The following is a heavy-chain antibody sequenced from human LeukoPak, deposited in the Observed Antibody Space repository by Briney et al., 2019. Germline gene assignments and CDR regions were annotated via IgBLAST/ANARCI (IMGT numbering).Heavy chain of an antibody. V-gene: IGHV3-23*01. CDR2: ISVFDAGT. CDR1: GFTFSSYA. D-gene: IGHD3-9*01. CDR3: AKGRYFDVGPDY. J-gene: IGHJ4*02. Sequence: GGSLRLSCAASGFTFSSYAMTWVRQAPGKGLQWVSVISVFDAGTYYADSVKGRFTISRDNSKSTLYLQMDSLRAEDTALYYCAKGRYFDVGPDYWGQGTLVTVSS.